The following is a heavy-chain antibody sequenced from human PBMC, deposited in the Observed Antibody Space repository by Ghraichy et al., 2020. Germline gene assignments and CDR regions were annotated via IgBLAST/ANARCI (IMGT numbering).Heavy chain of an antibody. Sequence: GGSLRLSCAASGFTFSSYWMYWVRQAPGKGLVWVSRINSDGSSTSYADSVKGRFTISRDNAKNTLYLQMNSLRAEDTAVYYCARDYGHGMEFDYWGQGTLVTVSS. J-gene: IGHJ4*02. CDR1: GFTFSSYW. CDR3: ARDYGHGMEFDY. CDR2: INSDGSST. V-gene: IGHV3-74*01. D-gene: IGHD1-1*01.